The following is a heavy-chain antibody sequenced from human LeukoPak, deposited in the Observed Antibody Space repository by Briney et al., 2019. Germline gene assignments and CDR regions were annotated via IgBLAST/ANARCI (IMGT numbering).Heavy chain of an antibody. CDR3: ARRGRDGYIFDY. J-gene: IGHJ4*02. Sequence: SETLSLTCTVSGGSISSGGYYWSWIRQHPGKGLEWIGYIYYSGSTYYNPSLKSRVTISVDTSKNQFSLKLSSVTAADTAVYYCARRGRDGYIFDYWGQGTLVTVSS. D-gene: IGHD5-24*01. CDR1: GGSISSGGYY. CDR2: IYYSGST. V-gene: IGHV4-31*03.